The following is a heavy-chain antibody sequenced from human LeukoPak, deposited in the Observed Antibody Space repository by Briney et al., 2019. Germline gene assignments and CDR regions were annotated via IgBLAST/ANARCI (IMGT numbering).Heavy chain of an antibody. CDR3: ARRVTMVRGVITNNWFDP. J-gene: IGHJ5*02. V-gene: IGHV4-59*08. CDR2: IYYSGST. D-gene: IGHD3-10*01. Sequence: SETLSLTCTVSGGSISSYYWSWIRQPPGKGLEWIGYIYYSGSTNYNPSLESRVTISVDTSKNQFSLKLSSVTAADTAVYYCARRVTMVRGVITNNWFDPWGQGTLVTVSS. CDR1: GGSISSYY.